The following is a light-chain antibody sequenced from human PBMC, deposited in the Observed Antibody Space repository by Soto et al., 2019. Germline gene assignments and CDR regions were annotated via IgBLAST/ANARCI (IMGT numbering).Light chain of an antibody. Sequence: ITTNQSPSTLSAPVEDRVTIPCGASQSISDWLAWYQQKPGKAPKLLIFDASSLEGGVPSRFSGSGFGTEFTLTISCLQPDDFATYYCQHFTMYSPWTLSQGTKV. J-gene: IGKJ1*01. V-gene: IGKV1-5*01. CDR2: DAS. CDR3: QHFTMYSPWT. CDR1: QSISDW.